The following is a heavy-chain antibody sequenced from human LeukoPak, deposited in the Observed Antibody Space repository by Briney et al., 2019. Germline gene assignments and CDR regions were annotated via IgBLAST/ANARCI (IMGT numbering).Heavy chain of an antibody. V-gene: IGHV4-39*01. CDR2: FYYRGSS. D-gene: IGHD3-10*01. J-gene: IGHJ3*02. Sequence: DWIRQPPGKGLEGIGSFYYRGSSYHNPSLKSRVTMSIDTSRNQFSLRLSSVTAADTAVYYCARHRGFGELYGGSDAFDIWGQGTMVTVS. CDR3: ARHRGFGELYGGSDAFDI.